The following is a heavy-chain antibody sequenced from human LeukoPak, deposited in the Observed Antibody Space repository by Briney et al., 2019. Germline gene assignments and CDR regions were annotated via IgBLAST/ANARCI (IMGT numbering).Heavy chain of an antibody. D-gene: IGHD5-12*01. CDR1: GGSFSSHY. V-gene: IGHV4-4*07. CDR2: IHTSGST. J-gene: IGHJ3*02. Sequence: PSETLSLTCIVSGGSFSSHYWSWIRQSAGKGPEWIWRIHTSGSTNYNPSLRSRVTMSVDTSKNQFSLKMTSVTAADTGVYYCARDRTGYIGYEGDPFDIWGQGTMVTVSS. CDR3: ARDRTGYIGYEGDPFDI.